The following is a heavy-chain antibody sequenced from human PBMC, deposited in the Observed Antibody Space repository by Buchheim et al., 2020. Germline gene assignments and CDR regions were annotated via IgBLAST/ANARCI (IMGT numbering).Heavy chain of an antibody. CDR2: IYTSGST. CDR1: GGSISSGSYY. Sequence: QVQLQESGPGLVKPSQTLSLTCTVSGGSISSGSYYWSWIRQPAGKGLKWIGRIYTSGSTNYNPSLKSRVTISVDTSKNQFSLKLSSVTAADTAVYYCARSGRGYTTVTTGFDYWGQGTL. CDR3: ARSGRGYTTVTTGFDY. D-gene: IGHD4-17*01. V-gene: IGHV4-61*02. J-gene: IGHJ4*02.